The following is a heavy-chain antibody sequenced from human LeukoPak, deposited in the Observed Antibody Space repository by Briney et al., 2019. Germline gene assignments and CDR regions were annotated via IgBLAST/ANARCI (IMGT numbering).Heavy chain of an antibody. V-gene: IGHV4-4*07. Sequence: SETLSLTCTVSGGSVSSFHWSWIRQPAGKGLEWIGRISTSGSTNYNPSLKGRVTISVDKSKNQFSLRLSSVIAADTAVYYCAREATAIDAFDIWGQGTMVTVSS. D-gene: IGHD1-26*01. CDR2: ISTSGST. CDR1: GGSVSSFH. CDR3: AREATAIDAFDI. J-gene: IGHJ3*02.